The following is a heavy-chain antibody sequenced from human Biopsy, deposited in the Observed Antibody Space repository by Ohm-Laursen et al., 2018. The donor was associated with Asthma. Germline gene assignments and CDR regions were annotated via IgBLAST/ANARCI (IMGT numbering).Heavy chain of an antibody. CDR2: ISVYNGNT. J-gene: IGHJ6*02. D-gene: IGHD3-10*01. Sequence: VSVKVSCKTSGYTFNSTGITWVRQAPGQGLEWMGWISVYNGNTKVAQKLQDRVTMITDTSTSTAYMELRSLRSDDTAVYFCARAVDYSHYYGIDVWGQGTTVTVS. CDR1: GYTFNSTG. V-gene: IGHV1-18*01. CDR3: ARAVDYSHYYGIDV.